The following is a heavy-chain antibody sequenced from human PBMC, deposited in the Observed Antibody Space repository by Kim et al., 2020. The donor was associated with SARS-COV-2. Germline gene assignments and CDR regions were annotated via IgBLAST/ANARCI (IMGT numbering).Heavy chain of an antibody. Sequence: GESLKISCKGSGYSFTSYWIGWVRQMPGKGLEWMGIIYPGDSDTRYSPSFQGQVTISADKSISTAYLQWSSLKASDTAMYYCARHSGGPAYYYYYGMDVWGQGTTVTVSS. CDR3: ARHSGGPAYYYYYGMDV. CDR2: IYPGDSDT. J-gene: IGHJ6*02. CDR1: GYSFTSYW. V-gene: IGHV5-51*01.